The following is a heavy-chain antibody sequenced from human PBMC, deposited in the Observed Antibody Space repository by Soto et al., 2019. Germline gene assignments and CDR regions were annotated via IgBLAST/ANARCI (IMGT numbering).Heavy chain of an antibody. CDR2: IYPGDSDT. D-gene: IGHD3-22*01. CDR1: GYSFTSYW. Sequence: PGESLKISCKGSGYSFTSYWIGWVRQMPGKGLEWMGIIYPGDSDTRYSPSFQGQVTISADKSISTAYLQWSSLKASDTAMYYCARRASYYDSSGYLADYYYGMDVWGQGTTVTVSS. J-gene: IGHJ6*02. V-gene: IGHV5-51*01. CDR3: ARRASYYDSSGYLADYYYGMDV.